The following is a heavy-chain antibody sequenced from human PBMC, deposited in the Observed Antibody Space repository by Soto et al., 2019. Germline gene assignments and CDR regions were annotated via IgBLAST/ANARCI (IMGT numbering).Heavy chain of an antibody. CDR1: GSMFTNYW. CDR2: IYPGDSDN. CDR3: ARRGAARIPDY. D-gene: IGHD1-26*01. Sequence: GESLKISCKGSGSMFTNYWIAWVRQMPGKGLEWMGIIYPGDSDNRYSPSFQGQVTISADKSISTAYLQWNSLKASDTAMYYCARRGAARIPDYWGQGTLVTVSS. V-gene: IGHV5-51*01. J-gene: IGHJ4*02.